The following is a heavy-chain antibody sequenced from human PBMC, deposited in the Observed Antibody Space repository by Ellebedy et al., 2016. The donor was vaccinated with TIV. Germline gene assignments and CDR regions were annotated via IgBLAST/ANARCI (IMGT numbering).Heavy chain of an antibody. CDR1: DFTFSSYW. CDR3: AKDTNYASLWSGGVDV. D-gene: IGHD3-16*01. V-gene: IGHV3-74*01. J-gene: IGHJ6*02. Sequence: GGSLRLXXAASDFTFSSYWMHWVRQAPGKGLMWVSRINSDGSTTTYADSVKGRFTISRDNAKNTLYLQMNSLRAEDTALYYCAKDTNYASLWSGGVDVWGRGTTVTVSS. CDR2: INSDGSTT.